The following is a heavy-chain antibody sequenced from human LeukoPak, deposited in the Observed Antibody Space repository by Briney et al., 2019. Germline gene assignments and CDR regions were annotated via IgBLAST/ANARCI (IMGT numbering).Heavy chain of an antibody. Sequence: PSETLSLTCTVSGGSISRYYWSWIRQPAGKGLEWIGRIYTSGSTNYNPSLKSRVTMSVDTSKNQFSLKLSSVTAADTAVYYCARGIVVVPAAMSWFDPWGQGTLVTVSS. V-gene: IGHV4-4*07. CDR3: ARGIVVVPAAMSWFDP. D-gene: IGHD2-2*01. CDR1: GGSISRYY. CDR2: IYTSGST. J-gene: IGHJ5*02.